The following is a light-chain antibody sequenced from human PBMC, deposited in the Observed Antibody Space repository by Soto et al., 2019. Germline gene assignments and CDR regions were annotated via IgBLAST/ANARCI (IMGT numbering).Light chain of an antibody. CDR1: SSDVGGYNY. CDR2: DVS. Sequence: QPVLTQPTSVSGSPGQSITISCTGTSSDVGGYNYVSWYQQHPGKAPKLMIYDVSYRPSGVSNRFSGSKSGNTASLTISGLQAEDEADYYCSSYTSSSTPVVFGGGTKLTVL. J-gene: IGLJ2*01. V-gene: IGLV2-14*01. CDR3: SSYTSSSTPVV.